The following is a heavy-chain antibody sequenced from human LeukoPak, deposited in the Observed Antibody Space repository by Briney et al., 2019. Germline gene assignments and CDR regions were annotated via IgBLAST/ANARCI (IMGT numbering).Heavy chain of an antibody. D-gene: IGHD3-16*01. V-gene: IGHV3-64D*06. CDR3: VKDPRDYVWEFDY. Sequence: GGSLRLSCSASGFTFNSYAMHWVRQAPGKGLEYVSAISSNGGSTYYADSVKGRFTISRDSSKNTLYLQMSSLRAEDTAVYYCVKDPRDYVWEFDYWGQGTLVTVSS. CDR1: GFTFNSYA. J-gene: IGHJ4*02. CDR2: ISSNGGST.